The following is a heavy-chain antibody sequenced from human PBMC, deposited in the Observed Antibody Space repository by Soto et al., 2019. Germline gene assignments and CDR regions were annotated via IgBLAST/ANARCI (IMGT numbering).Heavy chain of an antibody. CDR1: GFTVSSNY. V-gene: IGHV3-66*01. Sequence: GGSLRLSCAASGFTVSSNYMSWVRQAPGKGLEWVSVIYSGGSTYYADSVKGRFTISRDNSKNTLYLQMNSLRAEDTAVYYCARETLHDASDTWGQGTMVTVS. CDR2: IYSGGST. CDR3: ARETLHDASDT. J-gene: IGHJ3*02.